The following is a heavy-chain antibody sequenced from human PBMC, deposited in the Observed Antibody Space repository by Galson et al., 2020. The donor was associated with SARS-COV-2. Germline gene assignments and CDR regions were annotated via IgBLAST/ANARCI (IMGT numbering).Heavy chain of an antibody. CDR3: AKEREADCGGDCDYPPLDE. D-gene: IGHD2-21*02. CDR2: VRYDSSQT. J-gene: IGHJ4*02. Sequence: GGSLRLSCTPSGFTFSSYGMSWVRQAPGKGLEWVAFVRYDSSQTYYADSVKGRFTISRDNSENTLYLEMNSLRSDDTAIYYCAKEREADCGGDCDYPPLDEWGQGTLVTVSS. CDR1: GFTFSSYG. V-gene: IGHV3-30*02.